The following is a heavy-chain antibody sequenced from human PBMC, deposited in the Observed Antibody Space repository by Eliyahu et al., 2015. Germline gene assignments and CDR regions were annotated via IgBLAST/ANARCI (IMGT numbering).Heavy chain of an antibody. CDR1: XFTSDKWW. Sequence: EVQLVESGGGLVQPGGSLRLSCEVSXFTSDKWWMSWVRQAPGKGXEWVANIKGDGSEESYVDSVKGRFTIARDNAKNSLYLHMNGLRAEDTAVYYCARPRGWSFFDFWGQGTLVTVSS. CDR2: IKGDGSEE. V-gene: IGHV3-7*01. CDR3: ARPRGWSFFDF. J-gene: IGHJ4*01. D-gene: IGHD6-19*01.